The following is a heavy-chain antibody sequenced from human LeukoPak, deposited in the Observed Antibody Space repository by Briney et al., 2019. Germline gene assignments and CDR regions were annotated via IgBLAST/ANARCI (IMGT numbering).Heavy chain of an antibody. CDR2: INPNSGGT. D-gene: IGHD3-10*01. Sequence: ASVKVSCKASGYTFTGYYMHWVRQAPGQGLEWMGWINPNSGGTNYAQKFQGRVTMTRDTSISTAYMVLNRLRSDDTAVYYCPREYYYGSGNYYNRIDYWGQGTLVTVSS. V-gene: IGHV1-2*02. CDR3: PREYYYGSGNYYNRIDY. J-gene: IGHJ4*02. CDR1: GYTFTGYY.